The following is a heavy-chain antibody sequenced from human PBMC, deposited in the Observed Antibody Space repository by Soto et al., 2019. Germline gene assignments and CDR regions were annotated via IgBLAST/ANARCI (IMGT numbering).Heavy chain of an antibody. J-gene: IGHJ6*02. CDR1: YYSFTYCF. Sequence: GAAVKISCKAAYYSFTYCFSCWVRRLPEKGLKCMGISYRGAPTTRYSPTYQGHVTITVDKSTRTAYLQWNTLKASDTAMYYCARHISNFRYYYYAMDVWGQGTTVTV. D-gene: IGHD4-4*01. CDR3: ARHISNFRYYYYAMDV. V-gene: IGHV5-51*01. CDR2: SYRGAPTT.